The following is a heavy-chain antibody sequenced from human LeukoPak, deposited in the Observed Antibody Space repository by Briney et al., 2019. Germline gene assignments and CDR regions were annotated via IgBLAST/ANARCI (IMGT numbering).Heavy chain of an antibody. CDR1: GFTFSDYY. Sequence: GGSLSLFCAASGFTFSDYYMSWIRQAPGKGLECVSYISSSGSTIYYADSVKGRFTISRDNAKNSLYLQMNSLRAEDTAVYYCARDPGGSYYFDYWGQGTLVTVSS. CDR3: ARDPGGSYYFDY. V-gene: IGHV3-11*04. CDR2: ISSSGSTI. D-gene: IGHD1-26*01. J-gene: IGHJ4*02.